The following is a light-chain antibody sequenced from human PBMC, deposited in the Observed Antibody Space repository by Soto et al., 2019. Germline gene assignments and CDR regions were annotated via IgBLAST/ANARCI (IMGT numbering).Light chain of an antibody. J-gene: IGKJ4*01. CDR1: RAITNH. Sequence: DVQLTQSPSPLSASVGDRVSISCRASRAITNHLNWYQQKPGKAPILLVYAASTLETGVPSRFSGSGSGTHFTLTIANLQPEDVATYFCQQNYITPLTFGGGTKVDIK. V-gene: IGKV1-39*01. CDR3: QQNYITPLT. CDR2: AAS.